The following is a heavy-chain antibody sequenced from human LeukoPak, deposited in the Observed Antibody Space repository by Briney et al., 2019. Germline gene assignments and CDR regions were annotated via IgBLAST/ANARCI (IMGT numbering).Heavy chain of an antibody. CDR2: IYHSGSS. CDR3: ASQAYVGDYYNRAPYFAT. V-gene: IGHV4-59*08. Sequence: PSETLSLTCSVSGGSISGYYWSWIRQPPGKGLEWIGYIYHSGSSNYNPSLKSRVTISVDTSKNQFSLKLSSVTAADTAVYYCASQAYVGDYYNRAPYFATWGQGTRFTASS. D-gene: IGHD3-22*01. J-gene: IGHJ4*02. CDR1: GGSISGYY.